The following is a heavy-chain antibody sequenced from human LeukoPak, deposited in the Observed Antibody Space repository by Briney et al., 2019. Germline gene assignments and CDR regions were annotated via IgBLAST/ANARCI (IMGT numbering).Heavy chain of an antibody. Sequence: GGSLRLSCAASGFTSSTYAIHWVRQAPGKGPEWVAFISYDGSNRYYVDSVKGRFTISRDNSKNTLYLQMNGLRAEDTAVYYCARPMTANAFDIWGQGTMVTVSS. CDR2: ISYDGSNR. V-gene: IGHV3-30-3*01. CDR1: GFTSSTYA. J-gene: IGHJ3*02. CDR3: ARPMTANAFDI.